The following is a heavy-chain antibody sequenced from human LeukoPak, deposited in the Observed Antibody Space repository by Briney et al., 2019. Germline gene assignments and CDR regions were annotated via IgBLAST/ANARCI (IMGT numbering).Heavy chain of an antibody. J-gene: IGHJ4*02. CDR2: ISQSGSAV. D-gene: IGHD3-9*01. CDR1: GFTFSSYD. Sequence: GGSLRLSCAASGFTFSSYDINWVRQAPGKGLEWVAYISQSGSAVHYAASVKGRFTISRDNAENSLYLQMNSLRNEDTAVYDCATDYRYYNSDQYFDSWGQGTLVTVSS. CDR3: ATDYRYYNSDQYFDS. V-gene: IGHV3-48*03.